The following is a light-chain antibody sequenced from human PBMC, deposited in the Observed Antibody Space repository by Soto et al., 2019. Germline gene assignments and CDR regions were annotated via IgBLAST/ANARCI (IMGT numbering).Light chain of an antibody. CDR1: SGDVGVYKL. CDR2: EVS. CDR3: GSYTGTIYV. Sequence: QSVLTQPASVSGSPGQTITISCTGTSGDVGVYKLASWYQQHPGKAPKLIIYEVSNRPSGVSSRFSGSMSGNTASLSISGLQAEDEADYYCGSYTGTIYVFGTGTKVTVL. V-gene: IGLV2-14*01. J-gene: IGLJ1*01.